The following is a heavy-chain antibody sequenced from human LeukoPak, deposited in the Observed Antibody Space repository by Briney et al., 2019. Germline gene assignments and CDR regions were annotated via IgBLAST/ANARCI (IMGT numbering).Heavy chain of an antibody. CDR1: GDSISSSSYY. D-gene: IGHD6-19*01. CDR3: ATGSGWYNY. V-gene: IGHV4-61*05. Sequence: PSETLSLTCTVSGDSISSSSYYWGWIRQPPGKGLEWIGYISYTGRSNYNPSLESRVTISVDMSNSQFSLKLSSVTAADTAVYYCATGSGWYNYWGQGTLVTVSS. CDR2: ISYTGRS. J-gene: IGHJ4*02.